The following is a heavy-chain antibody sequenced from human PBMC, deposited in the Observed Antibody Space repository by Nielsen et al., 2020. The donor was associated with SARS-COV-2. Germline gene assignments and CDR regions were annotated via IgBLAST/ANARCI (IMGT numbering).Heavy chain of an antibody. CDR3: ARDLDYFGGMDV. CDR2: IWYDGSNK. V-gene: IGHV3-33*01. Sequence: GESLKISCAASGFTFSSYGMHWVRQAPGKGLEWVAVIWYDGSNKYYADSVKGRFTISRDNSKNTLYLQMNSLRAEDTAVYYCARDLDYFGGMDVWGQGTTVTVSS. J-gene: IGHJ6*02. CDR1: GFTFSSYG.